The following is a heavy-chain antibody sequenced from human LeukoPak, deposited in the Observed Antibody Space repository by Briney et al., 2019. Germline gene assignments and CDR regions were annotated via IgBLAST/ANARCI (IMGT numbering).Heavy chain of an antibody. V-gene: IGHV3-64*01. Sequence: PGGSLRLSCAASGFTFSSYAMHWVRQAPGKGLEYVSAISSNGGSTYYANSVKGRFTISRDNSKTTLYLQMGSLRAENMAVYYCARVTYSGFYYYYYMDVWGKGTTVTVSS. CDR1: GFTFSSYA. CDR2: ISSNGGST. D-gene: IGHD6-19*01. J-gene: IGHJ6*03. CDR3: ARVTYSGFYYYYYMDV.